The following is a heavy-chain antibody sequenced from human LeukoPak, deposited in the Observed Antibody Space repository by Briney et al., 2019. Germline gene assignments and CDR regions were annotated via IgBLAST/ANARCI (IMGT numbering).Heavy chain of an antibody. CDR1: GYTFTNYW. D-gene: IGHD6-13*01. Sequence: ASVKASCKASGYTFTNYWIQWVRQAPGQGLEWMGLINPDGGSTAYAHRLQGRVIMTRDTSTSTAYMDLSSLRSEDTAVYHCARAPRNSSTMLDFWGQGTLVTISS. CDR2: INPDGGST. CDR3: ARAPRNSSTMLDF. J-gene: IGHJ4*02. V-gene: IGHV1-46*04.